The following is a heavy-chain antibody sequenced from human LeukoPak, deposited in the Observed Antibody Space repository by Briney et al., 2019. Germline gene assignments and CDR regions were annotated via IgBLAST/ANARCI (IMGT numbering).Heavy chain of an antibody. CDR1: GFTFSSYG. V-gene: IGHV3-30*18. J-gene: IGHJ4*02. CDR3: AKPYYYGSRSYMDY. Sequence: QPGGSLRLSRAASGFTFSSYGMHWVRQAPGKGLEWVAVISYDGSNTYSAESLKGRFTISRDNSKNIRYLQMNRLRAEDTAVYYCAKPYYYGSRSYMDYWGQGTLVTVCS. CDR2: ISYDGSNT. D-gene: IGHD3-10*01.